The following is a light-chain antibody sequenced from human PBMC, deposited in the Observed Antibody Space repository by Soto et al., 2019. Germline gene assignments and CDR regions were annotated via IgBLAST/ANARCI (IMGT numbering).Light chain of an antibody. CDR2: GDN. CDR1: SSNIGAGYD. CDR3: QSYDSSLSAWV. Sequence: QLVLTQPPSVSGAPGQRVTISCTGSSSNIGAGYDVHWYQQLPGTAPKLLIYGDNNRPSGVPDRFSGSKSGTSASLAITGLQAEDEADYSCQSYDSSLSAWVFGGGTKLTVL. J-gene: IGLJ3*02. V-gene: IGLV1-40*01.